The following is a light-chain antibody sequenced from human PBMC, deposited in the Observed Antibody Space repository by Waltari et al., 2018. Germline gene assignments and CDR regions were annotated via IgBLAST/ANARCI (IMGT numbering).Light chain of an antibody. J-gene: IGKJ1*01. CDR2: GAS. CDR3: QHYVRLPVT. CDR1: QSVGGT. V-gene: IGKV3-20*01. Sequence: EIVLTQSPGTLSLSPGDTATLSGRASQSVGGTVAWYQQKSGQAPRLLIYGASIRATGVPDRFSGSGSGTEFSLTISRLEPEDFAVYYCQHYVRLPVTFGQGTKVEIK.